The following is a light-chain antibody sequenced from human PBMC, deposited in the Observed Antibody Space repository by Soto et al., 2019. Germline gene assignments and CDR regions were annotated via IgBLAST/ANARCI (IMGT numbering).Light chain of an antibody. CDR1: QGLVYSDGNTY. CDR3: MQAAEFPWT. CDR2: QVS. J-gene: IGKJ1*01. Sequence: IVMTQTPLSSPVTVGQPASISCRSSQGLVYSDGNTYLSWLQQRPGQPPRLLIYQVSKRLSGVPDRFSGSGAWTDFTLKIRRVGAEDVGLYYCMQAAEFPWTFGQGTRVEIK. V-gene: IGKV2-24*01.